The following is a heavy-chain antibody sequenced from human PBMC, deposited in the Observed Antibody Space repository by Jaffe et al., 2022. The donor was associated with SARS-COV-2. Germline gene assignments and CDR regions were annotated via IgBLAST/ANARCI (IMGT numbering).Heavy chain of an antibody. D-gene: IGHD2-2*02. J-gene: IGHJ5*02. V-gene: IGHV1-46*01. CDR1: GYTFTSYY. CDR2: INPSGGST. CDR3: ARDVRPYCSSTSCYKVVVRWFDP. Sequence: QVQLVQSGAEVKKPGASVKVSCKASGYTFTSYYMHWVRQAPGQGLEWMGIINPSGGSTSYAQKFQGRVTMTRDTSTSTVYMELSSLRSEDTAVYYCARDVRPYCSSTSCYKVVVRWFDPWGQGTLVTVSS.